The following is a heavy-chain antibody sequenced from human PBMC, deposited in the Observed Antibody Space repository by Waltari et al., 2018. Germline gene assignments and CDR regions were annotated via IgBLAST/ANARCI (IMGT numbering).Heavy chain of an antibody. V-gene: IGHV4-34*01. CDR3: ARVIRYSSSWYALLLYYYMDV. CDR1: GGSFSGYY. J-gene: IGHJ6*03. CDR2: INHSGST. D-gene: IGHD6-13*01. Sequence: QVQLQESGAGLLKPSETLSLTCAVYGGSFSGYYWSWIRQPPGKGLEWIGEINHSGSTNYNPSLKSRVTISVDTSKNQFSLKLSSVTAADTAVYYCARVIRYSSSWYALLLYYYMDVWGKGTTVTVSS.